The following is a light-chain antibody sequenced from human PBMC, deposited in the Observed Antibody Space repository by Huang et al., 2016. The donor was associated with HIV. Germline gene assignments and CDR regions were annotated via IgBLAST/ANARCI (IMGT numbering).Light chain of an antibody. V-gene: IGKV3-11*01. CDR1: QTISTY. CDR2: DAS. J-gene: IGKJ2*01. CDR3: QQRNNWPPTYT. Sequence: DIVLTQSPASLSLSPGERATLSCRASQTISTYLAWFQQKPGQSPRLLIYDASNRATGIPARFRGSGSGTDFTLTINNLEPEDSAVYYCQQRNNWPPTYTFGQGTKLEIK.